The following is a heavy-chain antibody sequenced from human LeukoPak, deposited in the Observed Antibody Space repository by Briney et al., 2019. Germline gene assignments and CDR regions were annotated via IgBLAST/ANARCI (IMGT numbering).Heavy chain of an antibody. CDR2: ISYTGST. CDR1: GASISRYF. J-gene: IGHJ4*02. CDR3: AKSTPSFDSWDS. D-gene: IGHD3-3*01. V-gene: IGHV4-59*01. Sequence: SETLSLTCTVSGASISRYFWSWIRQTPGKGLEWIGYISYTGSTSYNPSLKSRVTISLDTSKNHFSLRLRSVTAADTAVYYCAKSTPSFDSWDSWGQGTLVTVSS.